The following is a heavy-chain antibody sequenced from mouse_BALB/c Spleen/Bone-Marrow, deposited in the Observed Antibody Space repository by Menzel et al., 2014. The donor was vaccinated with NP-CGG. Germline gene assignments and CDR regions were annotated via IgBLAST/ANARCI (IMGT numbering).Heavy chain of an antibody. J-gene: IGHJ3*01. CDR1: GFTFSSYG. CDR2: INSNGGST. D-gene: IGHD2-4*01. Sequence: EVQLVESGGGLVQPGGSLKISCAASGFTFSSYGMSWVRQTPDKRLDLVATINSNGGSTYYPDSVKGRFTISRDNAKNTLYLQMSSLKSEDTAMYYCGRDNYYDYDGFAYRGQGTLVTVSA. V-gene: IGHV5-6-3*01. CDR3: GRDNYYDYDGFAY.